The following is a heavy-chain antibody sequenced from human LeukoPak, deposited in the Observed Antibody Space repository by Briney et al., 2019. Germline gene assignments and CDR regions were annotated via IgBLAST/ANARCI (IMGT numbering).Heavy chain of an antibody. CDR1: GFTSSSYA. CDR2: ISYDGSNK. J-gene: IGHJ4*02. CDR3: TRDGGSFCDFDY. D-gene: IGHD1-26*01. V-gene: IGHV3-30-3*01. Sequence: GGSLRLSCAASGFTSSSYAMHWVRQAPGKGLEWVAVISYDGSNKYYADSVKGRFTISRDNSKNTLYLQMGSLRGEDMAVYYCTRDGGSFCDFDYWGQGALVTVSS.